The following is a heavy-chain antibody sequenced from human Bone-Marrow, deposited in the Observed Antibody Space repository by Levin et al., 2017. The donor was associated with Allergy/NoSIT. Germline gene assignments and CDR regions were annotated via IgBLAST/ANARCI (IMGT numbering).Heavy chain of an antibody. CDR1: GGSISTSSYY. J-gene: IGHJ6*02. D-gene: IGHD6-6*01. V-gene: IGHV4-39*01. Sequence: SETLSLTCSVSGGSISTSSYYWDWIRQPPGKGLEWIGTISYTKRATYNPSLESRVTISVDMSKNQFSLSLRSVTATDTALYYCTRPQRISSSAYGMDVWGQGTTVIVSS. CDR3: TRPQRISSSAYGMDV. CDR2: ISYTKRA.